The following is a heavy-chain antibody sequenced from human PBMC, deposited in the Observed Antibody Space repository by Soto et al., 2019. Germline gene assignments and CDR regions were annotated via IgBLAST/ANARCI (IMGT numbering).Heavy chain of an antibody. V-gene: IGHV3-11*01. CDR3: ARGTYGMDV. CDR2: IGASGSPI. D-gene: IGHD3-10*01. J-gene: IGHJ6*02. CDR1: GFSFSDYY. Sequence: QMQLVQSGRGLVKPGGSLRLSCAASGFSFSDYYMSWIRRAPGKWLEWVSYIGASGSPIYFGDSVKGRFSISRDNTNNSLYLQMNSLRPDDTAVYYCARGTYGMDVWGQGTTVIVS.